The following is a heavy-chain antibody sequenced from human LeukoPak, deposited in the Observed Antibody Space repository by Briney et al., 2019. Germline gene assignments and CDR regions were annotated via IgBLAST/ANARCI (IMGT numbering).Heavy chain of an antibody. CDR2: IYPGDSDT. J-gene: IGHJ3*02. Sequence: GESLKISCKGSGYSFANYWIGWVRQMPGKGLEWMGIIYPGDSDTRYSPSFQGQVTISADKSISTAYLQWSSLKASDTAMYYCARWVTADRGKKDAFDIWGQGTMVTVSS. CDR1: GYSFANYW. D-gene: IGHD2-21*02. CDR3: ARWVTADRGKKDAFDI. V-gene: IGHV5-51*01.